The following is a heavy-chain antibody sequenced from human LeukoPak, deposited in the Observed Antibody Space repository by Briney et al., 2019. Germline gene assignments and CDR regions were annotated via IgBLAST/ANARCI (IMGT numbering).Heavy chain of an antibody. J-gene: IGHJ4*02. CDR1: GFAFDEHG. CDR2: INWSGGST. D-gene: IGHD2-2*01. V-gene: IGHV3-20*04. Sequence: RGSLRLSCTASGFAFDEHGMSGVRQVPGRGLEWVSGINWSGGSTGYADPLRGRFTISRDNAKNSLYLQMDSLRAEDTALYYCARAPITSPFYFDYWGQGTLVTVSS. CDR3: ARAPITSPFYFDY.